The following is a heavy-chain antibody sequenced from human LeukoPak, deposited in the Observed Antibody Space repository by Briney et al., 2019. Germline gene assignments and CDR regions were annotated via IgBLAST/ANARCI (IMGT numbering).Heavy chain of an antibody. J-gene: IGHJ4*02. Sequence: GASVKVSCKASGYTFTSYGISWVRQARGQGLEWMGWISAYNGNTNYAQKLQGRVTMTTDTSTSTAYMELRSLRSDDTAVYYCARNLRNYYDSSGPGDYWGQGTLVTVSS. D-gene: IGHD3-22*01. CDR1: GYTFTSYG. V-gene: IGHV1-18*01. CDR3: ARNLRNYYDSSGPGDY. CDR2: ISAYNGNT.